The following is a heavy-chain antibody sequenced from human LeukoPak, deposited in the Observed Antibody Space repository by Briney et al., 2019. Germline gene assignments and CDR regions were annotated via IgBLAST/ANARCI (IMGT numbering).Heavy chain of an antibody. CDR1: GFTFSSYA. D-gene: IGHD3-10*01. CDR2: ISYDGSNK. J-gene: IGHJ5*02. Sequence: PGGSLRLSCAASGFTFSSYAMHWVRQAPGKGLEWVAVISYDGSNKYYADSVKGGFTISRDNSKNTLYLQMNSLRAEDTAVYYCARGVSLCFGELLHNWFDLWGQGTLVTVSS. CDR3: ARGVSLCFGELLHNWFDL. V-gene: IGHV3-30*01.